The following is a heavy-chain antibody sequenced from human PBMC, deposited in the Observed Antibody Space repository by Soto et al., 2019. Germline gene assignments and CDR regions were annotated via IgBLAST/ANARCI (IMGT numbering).Heavy chain of an antibody. V-gene: IGHV3-23*01. J-gene: IGHJ1*01. Sequence: GSLRLCCAASGXAVSSYTVSWVRQAPGKGLEWVSGIIATGGSTYYEDSVKGRFTFSRDNSKNTLYLQMNSLRAEETAVYYCAKGFIRDCGGDCTVDTWGQGTLV. D-gene: IGHD2-21*02. CDR3: AKGFIRDCGGDCTVDT. CDR1: GXAVSSYT. CDR2: IIATGGST.